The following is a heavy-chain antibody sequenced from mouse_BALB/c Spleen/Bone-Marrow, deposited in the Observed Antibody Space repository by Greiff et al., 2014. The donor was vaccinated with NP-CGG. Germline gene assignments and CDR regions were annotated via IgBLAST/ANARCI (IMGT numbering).Heavy chain of an antibody. Sequence: VQLQQSRAELARPGASVKMSCKASGYTFTSYTIQWVKRRPGQGLEWVGYIVPSSGYTDYNQNFKDKTTLTADKSSSTAYMQLSSLTSADSAVYYCAREARTGAWFAYWGQGTLVTVSA. V-gene: IGHV1-4*02. J-gene: IGHJ3*01. CDR1: GYTFTSYT. CDR3: AREARTGAWFAY. D-gene: IGHD4-1*01. CDR2: IVPSSGYT.